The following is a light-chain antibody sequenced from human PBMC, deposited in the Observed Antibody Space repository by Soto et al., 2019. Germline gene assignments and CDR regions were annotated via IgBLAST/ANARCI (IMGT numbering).Light chain of an antibody. V-gene: IGKV3-20*01. Sequence: EIVMTQSPVTLSVSPGERATLSCMASQSVSSSYLAWYQQKPGQAPRLLIYGASSRATGIPDRFSGSGSGTDFTLTISRLEPEDFAVYYCQQYGSSPLTFGGGTKVDIK. CDR2: GAS. CDR3: QQYGSSPLT. CDR1: QSVSSSY. J-gene: IGKJ4*01.